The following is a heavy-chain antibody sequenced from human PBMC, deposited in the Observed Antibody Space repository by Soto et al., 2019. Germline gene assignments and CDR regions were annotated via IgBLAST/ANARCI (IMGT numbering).Heavy chain of an antibody. D-gene: IGHD3-10*01. CDR1: GFTFNNYA. J-gene: IGHJ4*02. CDR3: EKGRGASGRLTPRVDF. Sequence: EVQLLESGGGLVQPGGSLRLSCAASGFTFNNYAMTWVRQAPGKGLEWVSAISGGGDTTSYADSVKGRFTVSRDGSKNTLYLQMSSLRVEDTALYYWEKGRGASGRLTPRVDFWGQRTMVTVSS. CDR2: ISGGGDTT. V-gene: IGHV3-23*01.